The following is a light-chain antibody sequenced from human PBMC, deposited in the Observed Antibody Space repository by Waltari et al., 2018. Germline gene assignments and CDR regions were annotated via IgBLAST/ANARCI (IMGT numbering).Light chain of an antibody. J-gene: IGLJ1*01. Sequence: QSAPTQPASVSASPGQSITISCTGTRNDVGSYSYVSWYRQYPGKAPELLIYEVTHRPDGVSDRCSGSRSGSTASLTISGLQTEDEANYFCCSYTTTTTLVFGTGTKVIVL. CDR3: CSYTTTTTLV. CDR2: EVT. CDR1: RNDVGSYSY. V-gene: IGLV2-14*01.